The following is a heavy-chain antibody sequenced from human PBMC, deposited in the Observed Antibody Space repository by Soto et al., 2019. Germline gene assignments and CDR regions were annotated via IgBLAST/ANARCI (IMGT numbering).Heavy chain of an antibody. CDR2: IKSKTDGGTT. CDR3: TTSLGAGHYDSSGYYGFDY. CDR1: GFTFSNAW. D-gene: IGHD3-22*01. Sequence: GGSLRLSCAASGFTFSNAWMSWVRQAPGKGLEWVGRIKSKTDGGTTDYAAPVKGRFTISRDDSKNTLYLQMNSLKTEDTAVYYCTTSLGAGHYDSSGYYGFDYWGQGTLVTVSS. J-gene: IGHJ4*02. V-gene: IGHV3-15*01.